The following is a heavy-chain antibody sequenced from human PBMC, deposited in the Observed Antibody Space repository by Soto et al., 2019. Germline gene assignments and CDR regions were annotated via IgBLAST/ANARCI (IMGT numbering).Heavy chain of an antibody. CDR2: IWFDGSNK. V-gene: IGHV3-33*01. CDR1: GFTFSTYG. J-gene: IGHJ4*02. CDR3: XXXXXXSFDY. Sequence: QVQLVESGGGVVQPGRSLRLSCAASGFTFSTYGIHWVRQAPGKGLEWVALIWFDGSNKYYADSVKGRFTISRDNSKNTLYLQMNSLRAEDTXXYXXXXXXXXSFDYWGQGTLVTVSS.